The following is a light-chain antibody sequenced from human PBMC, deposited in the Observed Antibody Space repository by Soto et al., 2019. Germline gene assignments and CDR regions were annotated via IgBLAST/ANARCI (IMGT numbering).Light chain of an antibody. CDR2: AAS. CDR1: QSISSS. J-gene: IGKJ4*01. Sequence: DIQMTQSPSSLSASVGDRVTITCRASQSISSSLNWYQQKPGKAPNLLIYAASSLQSGVPSRFSGSGSGTDFTLTISSLQPEDFATYYCQQSYNTPLTFGGGTKV. CDR3: QQSYNTPLT. V-gene: IGKV1-39*01.